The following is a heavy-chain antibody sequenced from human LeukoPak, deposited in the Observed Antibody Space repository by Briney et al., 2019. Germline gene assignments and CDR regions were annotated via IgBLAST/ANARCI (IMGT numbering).Heavy chain of an antibody. Sequence: GGSLRLSGAASGFTFSSYWMTWVHQAPGKGLEWVSYISSSSSTIYYADSVKGRFTISRDNAKNSLYLQMNSLRAEDTAVYYCARGGFQGDYWGQGTLVTVSS. V-gene: IGHV3-48*01. CDR1: GFTFSSYW. CDR2: ISSSSSTI. CDR3: ARGGFQGDY. D-gene: IGHD3-10*01. J-gene: IGHJ4*02.